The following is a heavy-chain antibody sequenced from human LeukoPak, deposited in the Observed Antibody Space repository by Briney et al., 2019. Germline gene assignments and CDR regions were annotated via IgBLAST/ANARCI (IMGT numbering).Heavy chain of an antibody. CDR1: GGSISSYY. J-gene: IGHJ3*01. Sequence: SETLSLTCTVSGGSISSYYWSWIRQSPGKGLEWIGHIYYSGNTNYNPSLKGRVTISVDTANSQLSLKLTSMSAADTAVYYCARGSSGYYYGWGQGTMVTVSS. CDR3: ARGSSGYYYG. CDR2: IYYSGNT. D-gene: IGHD3-22*01. V-gene: IGHV4-59*08.